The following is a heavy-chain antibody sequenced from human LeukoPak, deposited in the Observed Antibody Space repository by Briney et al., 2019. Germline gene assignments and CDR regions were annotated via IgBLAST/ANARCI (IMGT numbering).Heavy chain of an antibody. CDR1: GRSISSYY. J-gene: IGHJ4*02. Sequence: SETRSLTCTVSGRSISSYYWSCIRQPAGKGLEWIGRIYTSGSTNYNPSLKSRVTMSVDTSKNQFSLKLSSVTAADTAVYYCARDSDYGDYEDYWGQGTLVTVSS. CDR3: ARDSDYGDYEDY. V-gene: IGHV4-4*07. D-gene: IGHD4-17*01. CDR2: IYTSGST.